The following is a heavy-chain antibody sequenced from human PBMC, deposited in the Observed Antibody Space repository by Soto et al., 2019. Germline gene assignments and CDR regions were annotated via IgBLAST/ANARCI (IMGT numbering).Heavy chain of an antibody. Sequence: QVQRVQSGAEVKKPGSSVKVSCKASGGTFSSYAISWVRQAPGQGLEWMGGIIPIFGTAIYAQKFQGRVTITADESTSTADMELSSLRSEDTAVYYCAEGHGVTMVRGVTGAFDIWGQGTMVTVSS. CDR1: GGTFSSYA. J-gene: IGHJ3*02. V-gene: IGHV1-69*01. CDR2: IIPIFGTA. CDR3: AEGHGVTMVRGVTGAFDI. D-gene: IGHD3-10*01.